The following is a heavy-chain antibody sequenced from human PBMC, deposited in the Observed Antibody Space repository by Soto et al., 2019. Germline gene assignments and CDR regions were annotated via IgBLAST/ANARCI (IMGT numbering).Heavy chain of an antibody. D-gene: IGHD6-13*01. V-gene: IGHV4-34*01. CDR3: ARGGTTSRAAARYNWFDP. Sequence: QVQLQQWGAGLLKPSETLSLTCAVYGGSFSGYYWSWIRQPPGKGLEWIGEINHSGSTNYNPSLKSRVTIPVDTSKNQCSLKRSSVTAADTAVYYCARGGTTSRAAARYNWFDPWGQGTLVTVSS. CDR1: GGSFSGYY. J-gene: IGHJ5*02. CDR2: INHSGST.